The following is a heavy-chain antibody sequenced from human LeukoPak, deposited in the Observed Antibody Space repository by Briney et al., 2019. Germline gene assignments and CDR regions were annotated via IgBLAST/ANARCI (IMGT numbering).Heavy chain of an antibody. V-gene: IGHV3-9*01. Sequence: GGSLRLSCAASGFTFDDYAMHWVRQAPGKGLEWVSGISWNSGSIGYADSVKGRFTISRDNAKNSLYLQMNSLRAEDTAVYYCARVVDGASDYRGQGTLVTVSS. CDR2: ISWNSGSI. CDR3: ARVVDGASDY. J-gene: IGHJ4*02. D-gene: IGHD3-16*02. CDR1: GFTFDDYA.